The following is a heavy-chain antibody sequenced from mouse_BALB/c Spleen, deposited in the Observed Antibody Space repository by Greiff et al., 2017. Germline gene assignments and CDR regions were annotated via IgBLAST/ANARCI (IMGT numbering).Heavy chain of an antibody. D-gene: IGHD1-2*01. CDR2: ISTYYGDA. Sequence: QVQLQQSGAELVRPGVSVKISCKGSGYTFTDYAMHWVKQSHAKSLEWIGVISTYYGDASYNQKFKGKATMTVDKSSSTAYMELARLTSEDSAIYYCASYGPFYAMDYWGQGTSVTVSS. CDR3: ASYGPFYAMDY. V-gene: IGHV1S137*01. CDR1: GYTFTDYA. J-gene: IGHJ4*01.